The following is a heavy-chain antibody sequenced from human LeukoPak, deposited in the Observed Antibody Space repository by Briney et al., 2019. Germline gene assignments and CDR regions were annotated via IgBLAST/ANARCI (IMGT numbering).Heavy chain of an antibody. V-gene: IGHV4-31*03. Sequence: SETLSLTCTVSGGSISSGGYYWSWIRQHPGKGLEWIGYIYYSGSTYYNPSLKSRVTISVDTSKTQFSLKLSSVTAADTAVYYCARGKVPEDNWFDPWGQGTLVTVSS. CDR2: IYYSGST. CDR1: GGSISSGGYY. J-gene: IGHJ5*02. CDR3: ARGKVPEDNWFDP. D-gene: IGHD3-10*01.